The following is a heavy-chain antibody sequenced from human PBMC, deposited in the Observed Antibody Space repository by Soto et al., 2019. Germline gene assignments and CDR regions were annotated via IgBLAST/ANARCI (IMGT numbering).Heavy chain of an antibody. CDR2: IYHSGST. J-gene: IGHJ4*02. V-gene: IGHV4-30-2*01. CDR1: GGSISSGGYS. D-gene: IGHD3-9*01. CDR3: ARGQTYYDILTGYTTYYFDY. Sequence: SETLSLTCAVSGGSISSGGYSWSWIRQPPGKGLEWIGYIYHSGSTYYNPSLKSRVTISVDRSKNQFSLKLSSVTAADTAVYYCARGQTYYDILTGYTTYYFDYWGQGTLVTVSS.